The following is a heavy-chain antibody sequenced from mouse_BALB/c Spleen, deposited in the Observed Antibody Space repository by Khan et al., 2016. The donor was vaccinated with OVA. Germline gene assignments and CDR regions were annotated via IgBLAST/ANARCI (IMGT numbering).Heavy chain of an antibody. J-gene: IGHJ2*01. V-gene: IGHV14-1*02. CDR2: IDPENGNT. CDR1: GFNIKDYY. Sequence: VQLQQSGTELVRPGALVRLSCTVSGFNIKDYYIHWVKQRPDQGLEWIGWIDPENGNTIYDPKFQGKATITADTSSNQTYLHHSSLTSEDTADYYCPSCILLYLYYWGQGTPLTVSS. CDR3: PSCILLYLYY.